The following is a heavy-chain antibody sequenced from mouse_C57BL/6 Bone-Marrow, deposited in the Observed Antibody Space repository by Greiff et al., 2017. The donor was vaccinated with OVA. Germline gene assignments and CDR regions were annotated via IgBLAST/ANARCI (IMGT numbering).Heavy chain of an antibody. CDR2: IHPNSGST. CDR1: GYTFTSYW. J-gene: IGHJ2*01. Sequence: VQLQQPGAELVKPGASVKLSCKASGYTFTSYWMHWVKQRPGQGLEWIGMIHPNSGSTNYNEKFKSKATLTVDKSSSTAYMQLSSLTSEDSAVYYCARVRGDYGSSYGYFDYWGQGTTLTVSS. CDR3: ARVRGDYGSSYGYFDY. D-gene: IGHD1-1*01. V-gene: IGHV1-64*01.